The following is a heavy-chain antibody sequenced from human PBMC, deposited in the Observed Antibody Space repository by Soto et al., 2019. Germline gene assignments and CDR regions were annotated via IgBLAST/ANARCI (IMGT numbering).Heavy chain of an antibody. Sequence: SETLSLTXTVSGGSISSYYWSWIRQPPGKGLEWIGYIYYSGSTNYNPSLKSRVTISVDTSKNQFSLKLSSVTAADTAVYYCARGYNWNDLGGMDVWGQGTTVTVSS. CDR3: ARGYNWNDLGGMDV. CDR1: GGSISSYY. D-gene: IGHD1-20*01. J-gene: IGHJ6*02. CDR2: IYYSGST. V-gene: IGHV4-59*01.